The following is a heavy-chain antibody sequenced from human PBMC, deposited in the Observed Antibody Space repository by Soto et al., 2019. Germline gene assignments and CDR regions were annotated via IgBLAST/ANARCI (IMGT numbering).Heavy chain of an antibody. J-gene: IGHJ4*02. CDR2: ISVGGSII. Sequence: DVQLVESGGALVHPGGSLRLSCAASEFSFSSFEMNWVRQAPGRGLEWVSYISVGGSIIYHEDSVKGRFIISSDNSMGSSYLQMNSLRAEEKGVYYCARNRRNTSLVVLDYWGQGTLVTVSA. V-gene: IGHV3-48*03. D-gene: IGHD6-6*01. CDR3: ARNRRNTSLVVLDY. CDR1: EFSFSSFE.